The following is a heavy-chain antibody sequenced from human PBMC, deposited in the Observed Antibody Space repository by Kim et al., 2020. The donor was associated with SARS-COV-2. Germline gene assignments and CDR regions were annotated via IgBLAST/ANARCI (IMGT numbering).Heavy chain of an antibody. Sequence: GGSLRLSCAASGFTFINYSMNWLRLAPGKGLEWISYISSSTKITTHYADSVRGRFTVSRDNAKNSLYLQMNSLRDEDKALYFCARRGVDAFDFWGQGTMVIVSS. CDR3: ARRGVDAFDF. CDR1: GFTFINYS. J-gene: IGHJ3*01. CDR2: ISSSTKITT. V-gene: IGHV3-48*02.